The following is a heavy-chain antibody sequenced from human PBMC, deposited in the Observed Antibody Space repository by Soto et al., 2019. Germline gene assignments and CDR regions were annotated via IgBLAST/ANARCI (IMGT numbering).Heavy chain of an antibody. J-gene: IGHJ4*02. Sequence: SETLSLTCTVSGGSISSYYWSWIRQPPGKGLEWIGYIYYSGSTNYNPSLKSRVTISVDTSKNQLYLKLSSVTAADTDLYYCERAAEDVNFDYWGQGTLVTVSS. V-gene: IGHV4-59*01. D-gene: IGHD6-13*01. CDR3: ERAAEDVNFDY. CDR1: GGSISSYY. CDR2: IYYSGST.